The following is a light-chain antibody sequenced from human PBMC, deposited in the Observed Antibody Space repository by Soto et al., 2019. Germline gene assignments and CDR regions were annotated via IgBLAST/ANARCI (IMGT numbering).Light chain of an antibody. CDR3: CSYAGSSTHYV. J-gene: IGLJ1*01. V-gene: IGLV2-23*02. CDR2: EVT. CDR1: SSDVGSYNL. Sequence: QSVLTQPASVSGSLGQSITISCTGTSSDVGSYNLVSWYQQHPGKAPKLMIFEVTKRPSGVSSRFSVSKSDNTASLTISGLQTEDEADYYCCSYAGSSTHYVFGTGTKVTVL.